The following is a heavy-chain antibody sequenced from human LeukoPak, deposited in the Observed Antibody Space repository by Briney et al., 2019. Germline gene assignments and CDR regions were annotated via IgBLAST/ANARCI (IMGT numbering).Heavy chain of an antibody. J-gene: IGHJ4*02. CDR2: IYYSGST. D-gene: IGHD3-3*01. CDR3: ARGVDHDFWSGYYSYFDY. V-gene: IGHV4-59*01. CDR1: GVSISSYY. Sequence: SETLSLTCTVSGVSISSYYWSWIRQPPGKGLEWIGYIYYSGSTNYNPSLKSRVTISVDTSKNQFSLKLSSATAADTAVYYCARGVDHDFWSGYYSYFDYWGQGTLVTVSS.